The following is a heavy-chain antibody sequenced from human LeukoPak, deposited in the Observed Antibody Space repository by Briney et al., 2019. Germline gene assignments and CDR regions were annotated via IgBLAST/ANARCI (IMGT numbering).Heavy chain of an antibody. CDR1: GYTFTSYY. J-gene: IGHJ6*02. Sequence: ASVKVSCKASGYTFTSYYMHWVRQAPGQGLEWMGIINPSGGSTSYAQKFQGGVTMTRGTSTSTVYMELSSLRSEDTAVYYCARAEGSRYSYGYSDYYYYGMDVWGQGTAVTVSS. CDR2: INPSGGST. V-gene: IGHV1-46*01. CDR3: ARAEGSRYSYGYSDYYYYGMDV. D-gene: IGHD5-18*01.